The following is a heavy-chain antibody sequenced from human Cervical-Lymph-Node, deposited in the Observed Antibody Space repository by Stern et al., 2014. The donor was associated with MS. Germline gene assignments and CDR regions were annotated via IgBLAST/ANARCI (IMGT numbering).Heavy chain of an antibody. J-gene: IGHJ4*02. V-gene: IGHV3-23*04. CDR3: AKGSRIVGSTEFDS. CDR2: ISGSGGST. D-gene: IGHD1-26*01. Sequence: EVHLVESGGGLAQPGGSLRLSCAGSGFTFSDYAMSWVRQAPGKGLEWVSGISGSGGSTYYAASVQGRFNISRDKSMDTMYLQMSSLRVDDTAVYYCAKGSRIVGSTEFDSWGQGTLVTVSS. CDR1: GFTFSDYA.